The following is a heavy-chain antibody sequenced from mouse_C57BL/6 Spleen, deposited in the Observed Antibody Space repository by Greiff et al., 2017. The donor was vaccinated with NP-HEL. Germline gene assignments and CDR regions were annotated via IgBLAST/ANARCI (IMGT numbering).Heavy chain of an antibody. CDR3: TRGRGYYSNYYDWYFDV. Sequence: EVHLVESGEGLVKPGGSLKLSCAASGFTFSSYAMSWVRQTPEKRLEWVAYISSGGDYIYYADTVKGRFTISRDNARNTLYLQMSSLKSEDTAMYYCTRGRGYYSNYYDWYFDVWGTGTTVTVSS. CDR1: GFTFSSYA. J-gene: IGHJ1*03. D-gene: IGHD2-5*01. V-gene: IGHV5-9-1*02. CDR2: ISSGGDYI.